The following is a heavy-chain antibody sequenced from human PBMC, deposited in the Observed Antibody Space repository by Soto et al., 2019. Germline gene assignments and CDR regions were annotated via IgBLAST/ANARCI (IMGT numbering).Heavy chain of an antibody. Sequence: QVQLQESGPGLVKPSETLSLTCTVSGASINNYYWSWIRQPPGKGLEWIGYIYISGSTDYNPSLKSRVTISTDTSNNQFSLKLNFVTAADTAVYYCARGSGWLPDYWGQGALVTVSS. D-gene: IGHD6-19*01. J-gene: IGHJ4*02. CDR1: GASINNYY. CDR2: IYISGST. V-gene: IGHV4-59*01. CDR3: ARGSGWLPDY.